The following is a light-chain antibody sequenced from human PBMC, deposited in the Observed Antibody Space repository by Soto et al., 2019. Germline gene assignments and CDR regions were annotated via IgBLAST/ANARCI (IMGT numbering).Light chain of an antibody. CDR3: QQYNGYPPS. CDR1: QSISSW. V-gene: IGKV1-5*01. Sequence: DIPMTQSPSTLSASVGDRVTITCRASQSISSWLAWYQQKPGKAPKLLIYDASILETGVPSRFSGSGSGTDFTLTISSLKPDDFAAYYCQQYNGYPPSFGRGTKLEIK. CDR2: DAS. J-gene: IGKJ2*01.